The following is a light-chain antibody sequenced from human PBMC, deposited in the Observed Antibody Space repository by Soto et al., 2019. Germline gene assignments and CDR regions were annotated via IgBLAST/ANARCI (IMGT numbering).Light chain of an antibody. CDR3: QQYDSSHLT. CDR1: QSFTSSY. V-gene: IGKV3-20*01. CDR2: GTS. Sequence: ENVLTQSTGTLSLSPGERATLACRDSQSFTSSYLAWYKQKPGQAPSLLIYGTSSRATGIPDRFSGSGSGTDFTLTISRMEPEDVAVYYCQQYDSSHLTFGGGTKVEIQ. J-gene: IGKJ4*01.